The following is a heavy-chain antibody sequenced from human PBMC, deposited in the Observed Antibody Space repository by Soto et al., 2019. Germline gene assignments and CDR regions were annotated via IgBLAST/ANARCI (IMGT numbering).Heavy chain of an antibody. CDR2: IYYSGST. Sequence: SETLSLTCTVSGGSISSGGYYWSWIRQHPGKGLEWIGYIYYSGSTYYNPSLKSRVTISVDTSKNQFSLKLSSVTAADTAVYYCASGRGSYYYYYYMDVWGKGTTVTVSS. J-gene: IGHJ6*03. CDR3: ASGRGSYYYYYYMDV. D-gene: IGHD1-26*01. CDR1: GGSISSGGYY. V-gene: IGHV4-31*03.